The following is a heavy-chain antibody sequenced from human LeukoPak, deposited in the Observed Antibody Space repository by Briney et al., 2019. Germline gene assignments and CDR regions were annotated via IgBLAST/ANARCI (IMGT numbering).Heavy chain of an antibody. D-gene: IGHD6-19*01. CDR3: ARSRWLVPFDY. V-gene: IGHV4-30-4*02. CDR1: GGSISSGDYY. J-gene: IGHJ4*02. Sequence: SETLSLTCTVSGGSISSGDYYWSWIRQPPGKGLEWIGYIYYSGSTYYNPSLKSRVTISVDTSKNQFSLKLSSVTAADTAVYYCARSRWLVPFDYWGQGTLVTVSS. CDR2: IYYSGST.